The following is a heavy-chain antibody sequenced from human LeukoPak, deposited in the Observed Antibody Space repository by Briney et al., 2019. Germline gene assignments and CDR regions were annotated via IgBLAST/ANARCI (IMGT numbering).Heavy chain of an antibody. Sequence: GGSLRLSCAASGFTFSSYGMHWVRQAPGKGLDWVAVISNDGSNKYYADSVKGRFTISRDNSKNTLYLQMNSLRAEDTAVYYCARANVVVPAAMHYYYYGMDVWGQGTTVTVSS. CDR3: ARANVVVPAAMHYYYYGMDV. J-gene: IGHJ6*02. V-gene: IGHV3-30*03. CDR1: GFTFSSYG. CDR2: ISNDGSNK. D-gene: IGHD2-2*01.